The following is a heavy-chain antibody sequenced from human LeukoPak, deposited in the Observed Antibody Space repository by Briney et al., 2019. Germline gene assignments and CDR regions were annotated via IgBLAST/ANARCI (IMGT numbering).Heavy chain of an antibody. J-gene: IGHJ4*02. Sequence: PGGSLRLSCAASGFTFRSYEMNWVRQAPGKGLEWVSYITSCCSTIYYADSVKGRFTISRDNAKNSLYLQMNSLRAQDTAVYYCARAIYYDISGYDYWGQGTLVTVSS. V-gene: IGHV3-48*03. D-gene: IGHD3-22*01. CDR2: ITSCCSTI. CDR3: ARAIYYDISGYDY. CDR1: GFTFRSYE.